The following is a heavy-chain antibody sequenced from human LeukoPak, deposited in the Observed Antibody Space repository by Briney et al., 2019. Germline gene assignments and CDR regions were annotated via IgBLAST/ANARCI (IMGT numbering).Heavy chain of an antibody. CDR3: AKDRSVGGYSYGDINY. D-gene: IGHD5-18*01. CDR2: ISNNGGST. V-gene: IGHV3-64*04. Sequence: GGSLRLSCSATGFTFSRDGMQWVRQAPGQGLEYVSAISNNGGSTYYADSVKGRFTVSRDNSKNTLYLHMNSLRAEDTAVYYCAKDRSVGGYSYGDINYWGQGTLVTVSS. J-gene: IGHJ4*02. CDR1: GFTFSRDG.